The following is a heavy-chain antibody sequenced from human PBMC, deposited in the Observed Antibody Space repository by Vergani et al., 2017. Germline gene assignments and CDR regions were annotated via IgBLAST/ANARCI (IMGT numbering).Heavy chain of an antibody. CDR2: IYYSGRT. CDR1: GGSISSGGYY. CDR3: ARSRRAWPTLDC. J-gene: IGHJ4*02. V-gene: IGHV4-31*03. Sequence: QVQLQESGPGLVKPSQTLSLTCTVSGGSISSGGYYWSWIRQHPGKGLEWIGYIYYSGRTYYNPSLKSRVTISVDTSKNQFSLKLSSVTAAGTAVYYCARSRRAWPTLDCGSQGTLVTVSS. D-gene: IGHD5-12*01.